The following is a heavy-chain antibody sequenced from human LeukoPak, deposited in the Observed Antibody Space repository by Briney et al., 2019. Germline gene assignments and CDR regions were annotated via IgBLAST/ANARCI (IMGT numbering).Heavy chain of an antibody. Sequence: PSETLSLTCTVSGGSISSGGYYWSWIRQPPGKGLEWIGEINHSGSTNYNPSLKSRVTISVDTSKNQFSLKLSSVTAADTAVYYCARVRVSPYSYGYYYYYGMDVWGKGTTVTVSS. V-gene: IGHV4-39*07. D-gene: IGHD5-18*01. CDR1: GGSISSGGYY. CDR3: ARVRVSPYSYGYYYYYGMDV. CDR2: INHSGST. J-gene: IGHJ6*04.